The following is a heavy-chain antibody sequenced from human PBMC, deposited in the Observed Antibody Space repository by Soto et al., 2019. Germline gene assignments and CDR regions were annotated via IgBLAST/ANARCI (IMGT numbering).Heavy chain of an antibody. Sequence: SVKVSCKASGFTFTSSAAQWVRQARGQRLEWIGWIVVGSGNTNYAQKFQERVTITRDMSTSTANMELSSLRSEDTAVYYCAAVATPHLGYYYGMDVWGQGTTVTVSS. V-gene: IGHV1-58*01. J-gene: IGHJ6*02. CDR1: GFTFTSSA. D-gene: IGHD2-15*01. CDR2: IVVGSGNT. CDR3: AAVATPHLGYYYGMDV.